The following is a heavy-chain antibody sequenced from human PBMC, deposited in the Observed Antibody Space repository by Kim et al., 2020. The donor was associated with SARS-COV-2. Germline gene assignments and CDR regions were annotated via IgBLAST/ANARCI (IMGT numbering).Heavy chain of an antibody. CDR2: MHHTGAT. V-gene: IGHV4-4*02. CDR1: GESISSGNW. J-gene: IGHJ4*02. Sequence: SETLSLTCAVSGESISSGNWWSWVRQPPGNGLEWIAEMHHTGATNYNPSLKSRVAMSLDKSKNQFSLTLSPMAAADTALYYCARSSGLGVLDCWGQGNL. CDR3: ARSSGLGVLDC. D-gene: IGHD6-19*01.